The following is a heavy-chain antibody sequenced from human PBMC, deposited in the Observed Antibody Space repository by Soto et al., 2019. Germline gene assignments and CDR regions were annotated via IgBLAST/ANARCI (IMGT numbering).Heavy chain of an antibody. CDR1: GFTFSSYA. CDR3: ARAGKWELLRGNFDY. V-gene: IGHV3-30-3*01. D-gene: IGHD1-26*01. CDR2: ISYDGSNK. Sequence: QVQLVESGGGVVQPGRSLRLSCAASGFTFSSYAMHWVRQAPGKGLEWVAVISYDGSNKYYADSVKGRFTISRNNSKNTLYLKMNSLRAEDTAVYYCARAGKWELLRGNFDYWGQGTLVTGYS. J-gene: IGHJ4*02.